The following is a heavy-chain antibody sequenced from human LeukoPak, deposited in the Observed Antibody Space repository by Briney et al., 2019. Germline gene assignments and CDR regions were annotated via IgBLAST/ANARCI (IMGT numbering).Heavy chain of an antibody. D-gene: IGHD6-19*01. Sequence: SETLSLTCAVYGGSFSGYYWSRIRQPPGKGLEWIGEINHSGSTNYNPSLKSRVTISVDTSKNQFSLKLSSVTAADTAVYYCAINGYSSGWYGGNYWGQGTLVTVSS. CDR2: INHSGST. J-gene: IGHJ4*02. CDR3: AINGYSSGWYGGNY. V-gene: IGHV4-34*01. CDR1: GGSFSGYY.